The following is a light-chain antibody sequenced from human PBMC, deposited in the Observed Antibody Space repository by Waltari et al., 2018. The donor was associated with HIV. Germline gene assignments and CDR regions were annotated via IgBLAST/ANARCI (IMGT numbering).Light chain of an antibody. Sequence: QSALTQPPSASGSPGQSVTISCTGTRSAVGGYNYVSWYRHPPGKAPNLMIYEVSKRPSGVPDRFSGSKSGNTASLTVSGLQAEDEADYYCSSYAGSNNLVFGGGTKLTVL. CDR3: SSYAGSNNLV. J-gene: IGLJ2*01. V-gene: IGLV2-8*01. CDR1: RSAVGGYNY. CDR2: EVS.